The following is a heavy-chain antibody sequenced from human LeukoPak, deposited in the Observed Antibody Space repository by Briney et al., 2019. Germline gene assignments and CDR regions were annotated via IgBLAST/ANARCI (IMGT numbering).Heavy chain of an antibody. V-gene: IGHV1-2*02. Sequence: ASVKVSCKASGYTFTGYYMHWVRQAPGQGLEWMGWINPNSGGTNYAQKFQGRVTMTRDTSISTAYMELSRLRSDDTAVYYCARDPYYYDSSGYSWGQGTLVTVSP. J-gene: IGHJ5*02. CDR1: GYTFTGYY. D-gene: IGHD3-22*01. CDR3: ARDPYYYDSSGYS. CDR2: INPNSGGT.